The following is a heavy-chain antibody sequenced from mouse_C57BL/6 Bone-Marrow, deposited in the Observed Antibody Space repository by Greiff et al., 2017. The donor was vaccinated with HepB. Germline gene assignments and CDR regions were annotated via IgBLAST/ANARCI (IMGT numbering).Heavy chain of an antibody. CDR3: AREEGLVEISFDY. Sequence: QVHVKQPGAELVKPGASVKLSCKASGYTFTSYWMHWVKQRPGRGLEWIGRIDPNSGGTKYNEKFKSKATLTVDKPSSTAYMQLSSLTSEDSAVYYCAREEGLVEISFDYWGQGTTLTVSA. D-gene: IGHD1-3*01. CDR2: IDPNSGGT. CDR1: GYTFTSYW. V-gene: IGHV1-72*01. J-gene: IGHJ2*01.